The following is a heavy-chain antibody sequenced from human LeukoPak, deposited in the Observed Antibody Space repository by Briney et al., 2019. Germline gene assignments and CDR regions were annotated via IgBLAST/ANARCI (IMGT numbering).Heavy chain of an antibody. CDR1: GLSVSSNF. V-gene: IGHV3-53*01. CDR2: LYSYGTT. J-gene: IGHJ4*02. D-gene: IGHD3-22*01. Sequence: GGSLRLSCAPSGLSVSSNFMSWVRQVPGKGLEWVATLYSYGTTYYADSVKGRFTISRDNSKNTLYLQMNSLRAEDTAVYYCARHRTNYYDSSGYGYFDYWGQGTLVTVSS. CDR3: ARHRTNYYDSSGYGYFDY.